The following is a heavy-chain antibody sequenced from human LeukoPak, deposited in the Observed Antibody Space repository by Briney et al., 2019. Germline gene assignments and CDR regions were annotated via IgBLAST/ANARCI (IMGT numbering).Heavy chain of an antibody. CDR1: GFTFSSYG. Sequence: PGRSLRLSCAASGFTFSSYGMHWVRQAPGKGLEWVAVIWYDGSNKYYADSVKGRFTISRDNSKNTLYLQMNSLRAEDTAVYYCARAFGAHRYYSWYFDLWGRGTLVTVSS. CDR2: IWYDGSNK. D-gene: IGHD2/OR15-2a*01. CDR3: ARAFGAHRYYSWYFDL. J-gene: IGHJ2*01. V-gene: IGHV3-33*01.